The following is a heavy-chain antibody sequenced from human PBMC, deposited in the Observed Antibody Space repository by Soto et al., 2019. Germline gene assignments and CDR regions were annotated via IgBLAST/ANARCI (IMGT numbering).Heavy chain of an antibody. Sequence: SVKVSCKASGGTFSSYANSWVRQAPGQGLEWMGGIIPIFGTANYAQKFQGRVTITADESTSTAYMELSSLRSEDTAVYYCARVVPAAMDNYYYYGMDVWGQGTTVTVSS. CDR1: GGTFSSYA. CDR3: ARVVPAAMDNYYYYGMDV. D-gene: IGHD2-2*01. CDR2: IIPIFGTA. J-gene: IGHJ6*02. V-gene: IGHV1-69*13.